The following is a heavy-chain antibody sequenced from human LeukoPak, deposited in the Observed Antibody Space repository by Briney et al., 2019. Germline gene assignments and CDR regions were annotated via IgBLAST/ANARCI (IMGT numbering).Heavy chain of an antibody. D-gene: IGHD3-16*02. CDR1: GYTFTSYG. Sequence: ASVKVSCKASGYTFTSYGVSWVRQAPGQGLEWMGWISGHNGNTKYEQRFQDRVTMTTDTSTSTAYMELRSLKSDDTAVYYCASYDYVWGSYRYTKNDYWGQGTLVTVSS. CDR3: ASYDYVWGSYRYTKNDY. J-gene: IGHJ4*02. V-gene: IGHV1-18*01. CDR2: ISGHNGNT.